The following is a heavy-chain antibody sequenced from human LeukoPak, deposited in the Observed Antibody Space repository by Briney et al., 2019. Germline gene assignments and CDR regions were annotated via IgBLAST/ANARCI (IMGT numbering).Heavy chain of an antibody. CDR2: IYYSGST. J-gene: IGHJ5*02. Sequence: SETLSLTCTVSSGSISSGNYYWSWIRQPPGKGLEWIGYIYYSGSTYYNPSLRSRVTISVDTSKNQFSLNLSSVTAADTAVYFCAGAGGNYYGWFDPWGQGTLVTVSS. CDR3: AGAGGNYYGWFDP. CDR1: SGSISSGNYY. V-gene: IGHV4-30-4*08. D-gene: IGHD1-26*01.